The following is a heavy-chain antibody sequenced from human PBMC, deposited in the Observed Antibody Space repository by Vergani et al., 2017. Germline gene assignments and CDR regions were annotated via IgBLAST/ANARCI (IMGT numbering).Heavy chain of an antibody. J-gene: IGHJ4*02. Sequence: QVQLQESGPGLVKPSQTLSLTCTVSGGSISSGSYYWSWIRQPAGKGLEWIGRSYTSGSTYYSPSLKSRVAISIDTSKNHFSLRLSSVTAADTAVYYCARHLRGYSYGVFDYWVQGREVTVSS. CDR1: GGSISSGSYY. D-gene: IGHD5-18*01. V-gene: IGHV4-61*02. CDR2: SYTSGST. CDR3: ARHLRGYSYGVFDY.